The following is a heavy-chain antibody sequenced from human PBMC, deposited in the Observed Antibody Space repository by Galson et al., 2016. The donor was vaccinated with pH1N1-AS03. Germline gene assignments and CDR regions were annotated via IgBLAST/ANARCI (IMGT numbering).Heavy chain of an antibody. J-gene: IGHJ4*02. CDR3: AKDLLSGGWFTAADS. Sequence: SLRLSCAASGFTFDDYAMHWVRQAPGKRLEWVSGISWDSGNIDYADSVKGRFTISRDNAQNSLYLEMSSLRPEDTAVYFCAKDLLSGGWFTAADSWGQGTLVTVSS. V-gene: IGHV3-9*01. D-gene: IGHD6-19*01. CDR2: ISWDSGNI. CDR1: GFTFDDYA.